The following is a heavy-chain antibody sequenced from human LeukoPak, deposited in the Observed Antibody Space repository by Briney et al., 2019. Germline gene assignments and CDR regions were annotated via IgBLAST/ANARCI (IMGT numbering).Heavy chain of an antibody. CDR3: ARPGLFLSTVNWFDP. D-gene: IGHD4-17*01. CDR1: GFTFSSYA. Sequence: GGSLRLSCAASGFTFSSYAMHWVRQAPGKGLEWVAVISYDGSNKYYADSVKGRFTISRDNSKNTLYLQMNSLRAEDTAVYYFARPGLFLSTVNWFDPWGQGTLVTVSS. V-gene: IGHV3-30*04. J-gene: IGHJ5*02. CDR2: ISYDGSNK.